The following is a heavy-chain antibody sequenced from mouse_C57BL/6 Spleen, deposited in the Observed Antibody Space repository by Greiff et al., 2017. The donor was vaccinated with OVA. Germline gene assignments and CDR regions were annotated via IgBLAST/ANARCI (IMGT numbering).Heavy chain of an antibody. CDR3: ASGEYFDY. CDR1: GYSITSGYY. V-gene: IGHV3-6*01. Sequence: EVQLVESGPGLVKPSQSLSLTCSVTGYSITSGYYWNWIRQFPGNKLEWMGYISYDGSNNYNPSLKNRISITRDTSKNQFFLKLNSVTTEDTATYYCASGEYFDYWGQGTTLTVSS. J-gene: IGHJ2*01. CDR2: ISYDGSN.